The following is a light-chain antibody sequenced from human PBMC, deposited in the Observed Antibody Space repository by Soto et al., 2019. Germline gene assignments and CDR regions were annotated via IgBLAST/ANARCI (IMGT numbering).Light chain of an antibody. Sequence: QSVLTQPPSVSGAPGQRVSISCTGSSSNIGAGNDIDWYQQLPGTAPKVLISGNSNRPSGVPDRFSASKSGTSASLAITGLQAEDEADYYCQSYDSSLSGWVFGTGTKVTVL. J-gene: IGLJ1*01. CDR1: SSNIGAGND. CDR3: QSYDSSLSGWV. V-gene: IGLV1-40*01. CDR2: GNS.